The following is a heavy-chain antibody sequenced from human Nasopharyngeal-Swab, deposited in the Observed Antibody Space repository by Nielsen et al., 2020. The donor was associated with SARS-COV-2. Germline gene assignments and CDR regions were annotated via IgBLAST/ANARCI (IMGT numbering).Heavy chain of an antibody. D-gene: IGHD3-3*01. V-gene: IGHV4-39*07. CDR2: IYYNGIT. CDR1: GGSMTSNNYY. J-gene: IGHJ5*02. CDR3: ARAIKIFGAVVGSFDP. Sequence: SETPSLTCSVSGGSMTSNNYYWGWIRQPPEKGLEWIGNIYYNGITYYNPSLKSRVTISLDTSKSQFSLKLTSVTAADTAVYYCARAIKIFGAVVGSFDPWGQETLVTVFS.